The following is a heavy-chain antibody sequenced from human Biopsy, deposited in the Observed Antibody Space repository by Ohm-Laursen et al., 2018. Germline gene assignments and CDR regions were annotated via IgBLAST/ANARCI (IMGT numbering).Heavy chain of an antibody. J-gene: IGHJ3*01. Sequence: SETLSLTCNVSGGDINNYYWSWIRQPAGKGLEWIGRIYPGGSTNYNPSLKSRVTMSVDTSKKQLSLRLRSVTAADTAMYYCASVVLGPTNDAFDLWGPGITVSVSA. V-gene: IGHV4-4*07. CDR3: ASVVLGPTNDAFDL. CDR1: GGDINNYY. CDR2: IYPGGST. D-gene: IGHD3-22*01.